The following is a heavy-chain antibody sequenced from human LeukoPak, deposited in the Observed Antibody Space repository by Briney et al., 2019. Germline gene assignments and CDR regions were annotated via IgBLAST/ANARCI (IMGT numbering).Heavy chain of an antibody. D-gene: IGHD3-3*01. CDR3: AKPGRITIFGVVPNTGFDY. J-gene: IGHJ4*02. Sequence: GGTLRLSCAASGFTFRSYGMNWVRQAPGKGREWVSGITPDAGRTYYAGSVKGRFTIYRDNSKNTLYLQMNSLRAEDTAVYYCAKPGRITIFGVVPNTGFDYWGQGTLVTVSS. V-gene: IGHV3-23*01. CDR1: GFTFRSYG. CDR2: ITPDAGRT.